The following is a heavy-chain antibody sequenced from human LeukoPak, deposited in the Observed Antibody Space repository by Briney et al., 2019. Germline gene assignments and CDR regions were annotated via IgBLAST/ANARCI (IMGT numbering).Heavy chain of an antibody. CDR3: ARGLQLWLRGVWYWFDP. CDR1: GGSFSGYY. V-gene: IGHV4-34*01. Sequence: SETLSLTCAVYGGSFSGYYWSWIRQPPGKGLEWIGEINHNGSTNYNPSLKSRVTISVDTSKNQFSLKLSSVTAADTAVYYCARGLQLWLRGVWYWFDPWGQGTLVTVSS. CDR2: INHNGST. J-gene: IGHJ5*02. D-gene: IGHD5-18*01.